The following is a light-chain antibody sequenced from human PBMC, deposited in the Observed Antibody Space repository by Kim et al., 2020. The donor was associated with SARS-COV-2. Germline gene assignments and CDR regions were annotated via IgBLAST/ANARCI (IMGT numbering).Light chain of an antibody. CDR3: QQSYSNPPEYT. V-gene: IGKV1-39*01. CDR2: AAS. J-gene: IGKJ2*01. CDR1: QSISNY. Sequence: IQMTQSPSSLSASVGDRVTIACRASQSISNYLNWYQQRPGKAPKVLIYAASILQSGVPSRFSGSGSGTDFTLTISGLQPEDFETYYCQQSYSNPPEYTFGQGTKLEI.